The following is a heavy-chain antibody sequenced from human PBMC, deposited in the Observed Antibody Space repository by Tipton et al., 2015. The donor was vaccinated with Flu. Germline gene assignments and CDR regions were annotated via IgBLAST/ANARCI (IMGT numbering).Heavy chain of an antibody. J-gene: IGHJ4*02. V-gene: IGHV4-59*01. D-gene: IGHD1-1*01. CDR3: ARNKGTGYEDF. CDR1: GASITNYY. Sequence: LRLSCTVSGASITNYYWTWIRQPPGKPLEWIGYTSYSGNTNFNPSLRSRVSMSVDASKSQFSLKMTSLSAADTATYFCARNKGTGYEDFWGQGTLVTVPS. CDR2: TSYSGNT.